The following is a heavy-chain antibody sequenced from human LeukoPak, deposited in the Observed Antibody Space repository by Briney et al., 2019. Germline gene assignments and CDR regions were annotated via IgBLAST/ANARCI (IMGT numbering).Heavy chain of an antibody. J-gene: IGHJ4*02. Sequence: PGGSLRLSCAASGFTFDNYAMTWVRQAPGKGLEWVSSITASGASTYYADSVTGRFTISRDNSKNTLYLQLNSLRAEDTAVYFCAGGSTGHSYAYDYWGQGTLLTVSS. CDR1: GFTFDNYA. V-gene: IGHV3-23*01. CDR3: AGGSTGHSYAYDY. D-gene: IGHD5-18*01. CDR2: ITASGAST.